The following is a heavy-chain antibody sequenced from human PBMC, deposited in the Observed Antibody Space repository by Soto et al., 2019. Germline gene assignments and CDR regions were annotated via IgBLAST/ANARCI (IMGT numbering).Heavy chain of an antibody. CDR2: IIPIFGTA. CDR1: GGTFSSYA. D-gene: IGHD6-13*01. V-gene: IGHV1-69*12. CDR3: ARSRSWANWFDP. Sequence: QVQLVQSGAEVKKPGSSVKVSCKASGGTFSSYAISWVRQAPGQGLEWMGGIIPIFGTANYAQKFQGRDRITADESTSTAYMELSSLRSEDTAVYYCARSRSWANWFDPSGQGTLVTVSS. J-gene: IGHJ5*02.